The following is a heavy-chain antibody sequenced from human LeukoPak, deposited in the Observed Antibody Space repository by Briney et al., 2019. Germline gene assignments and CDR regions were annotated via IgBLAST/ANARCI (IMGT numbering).Heavy chain of an antibody. V-gene: IGHV3-48*03. J-gene: IGHJ5*02. CDR2: IRSSATTI. Sequence: GGSLRLSCAASGFTFSSYEVNWVRQAPGKGLEWVSYIRSSATTIYYADSVKGRFTISRDNAKNSLYLQMNSLRADDTAVYYCARTSTYGGFDPWGQGTLVTVPS. CDR1: GFTFSSYE. D-gene: IGHD3-10*01. CDR3: ARTSTYGGFDP.